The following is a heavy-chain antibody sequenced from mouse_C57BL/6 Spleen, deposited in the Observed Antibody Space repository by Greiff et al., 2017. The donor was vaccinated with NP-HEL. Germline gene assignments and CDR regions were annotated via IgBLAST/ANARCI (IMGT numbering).Heavy chain of an antibody. CDR1: GYTFTDYE. J-gene: IGHJ2*01. CDR2: IDPETGGT. V-gene: IGHV1-15*01. Sequence: VQLQQSGAELVRPGASVTLSCKASGYTFTDYEMHWVKQTPVHGLEWIGAIDPETGGTAYNQKFKGKAIPTADKSSSTAYMELRSLTSEDSAVYYCTSEYDYGFDYWGQGTTLTVSS. D-gene: IGHD2-4*01. CDR3: TSEYDYGFDY.